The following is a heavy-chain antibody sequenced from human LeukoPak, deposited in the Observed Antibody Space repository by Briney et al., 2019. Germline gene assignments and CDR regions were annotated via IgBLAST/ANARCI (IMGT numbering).Heavy chain of an antibody. J-gene: IGHJ4*02. V-gene: IGHV4-34*01. CDR3: ARGGRVKTFDY. Sequence: PSETLSLTCAVYGGSFSGYYWSWIRQPPGKGLEWIGEINHSGSTNYNPSLKSRVTISVDTSKNQFSLKLSSVTAADTAVYYCARGGRVKTFDYWGQGTLVTVSS. CDR2: INHSGST. CDR1: GGSFSGYY. D-gene: IGHD2-15*01.